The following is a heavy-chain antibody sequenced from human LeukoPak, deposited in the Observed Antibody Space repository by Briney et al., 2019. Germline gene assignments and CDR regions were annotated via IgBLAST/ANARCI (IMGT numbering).Heavy chain of an antibody. CDR2: IYYSGST. Sequence: PSETLSLTCTVSGGSISSYYWSWIRQPLGKGLEWIGYIYYSGSTNYNPSLKSRVTISVDTSKNQFSLKLSSVTAADTAVYYCARRRRGLDAFDIWGQGTMVTVSS. CDR1: GGSISSYY. J-gene: IGHJ3*02. V-gene: IGHV4-59*08. CDR3: ARRRRGLDAFDI.